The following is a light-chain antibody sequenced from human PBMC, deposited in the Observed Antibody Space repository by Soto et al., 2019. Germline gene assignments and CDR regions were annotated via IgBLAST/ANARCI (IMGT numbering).Light chain of an antibody. V-gene: IGLV1-40*01. Sequence: QSVLTQPPSASGAPGQRITISCTGSPSNIGAGFDVHWYQQFPGTAPKLLIYGTTSRPSGVPDRFSGSQSGTSASLAITGLQAGDEADYYCQSYDTSLSGAWVFGGGTKVTVL. CDR3: QSYDTSLSGAWV. CDR2: GTT. CDR1: PSNIGAGFD. J-gene: IGLJ3*02.